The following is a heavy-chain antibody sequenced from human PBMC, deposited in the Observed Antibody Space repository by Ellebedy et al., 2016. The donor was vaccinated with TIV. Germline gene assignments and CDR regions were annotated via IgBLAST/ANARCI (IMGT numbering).Heavy chain of an antibody. D-gene: IGHD3-22*01. Sequence: PGGSLRLSCSASGFTFRDYYMTWVRQAPGKGLEWLSYISTSGTSIYYADSVKGRFTVSRDNAKNSLSLQMNSLRAEDTAVYYCARGAYYSGSTGGSTGYYHVFGAFDLWGHGTMVTVSS. CDR3: ARGAYYSGSTGGSTGYYHVFGAFDL. V-gene: IGHV3-11*01. CDR2: ISTSGTSI. J-gene: IGHJ3*01. CDR1: GFTFRDYY.